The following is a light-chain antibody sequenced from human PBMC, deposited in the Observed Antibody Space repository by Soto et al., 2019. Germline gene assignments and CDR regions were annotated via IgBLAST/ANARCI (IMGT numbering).Light chain of an antibody. CDR1: QNVRAF. V-gene: IGKV3D-15*01. J-gene: IGKJ4*01. CDR3: QQYNNWPLA. CDR2: AAS. Sequence: EVVLTQSPATLSLSPGERATLSCRASQNVRAFLDWYQQKPGQAPRLLIYAASNRATGIPDRFSGSGSGTEFTLTISSLQSEDFAVYYCQQYNNWPLAFGGGTRVEIK.